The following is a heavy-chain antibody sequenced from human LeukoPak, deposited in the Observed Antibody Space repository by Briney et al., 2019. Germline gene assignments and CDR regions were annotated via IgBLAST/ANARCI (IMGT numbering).Heavy chain of an antibody. D-gene: IGHD5-12*01. V-gene: IGHV4-39*01. Sequence: SETLSLTCTVSGGSISSSSYYWGWIRQPPGKGLEWIGSIYYSGITYYNPSLKSRVTISADTSKNQFSLKLSSVTAADTAVYYCARRSGYSEYDYGYWGQGTVVTVSS. CDR1: GGSISSSSYY. CDR2: IYYSGIT. J-gene: IGHJ4*02. CDR3: ARRSGYSEYDYGY.